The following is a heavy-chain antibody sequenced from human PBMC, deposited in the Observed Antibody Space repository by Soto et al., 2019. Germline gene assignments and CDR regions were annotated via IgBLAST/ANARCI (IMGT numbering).Heavy chain of an antibody. V-gene: IGHV1-69*06. CDR2: IIPIFGTA. CDR1: GGTLISYA. J-gene: IGHJ4*02. D-gene: IGHD3-10*01. CDR3: ARDPATPYLGYYGSGSYYRY. Sequence: GAPVKVSCKASGGTLISYAISWVRQAHGQGLELMGGIIPIFGTANYAQKFQGRVTITADKSTSTAYMELSSLRSEDTAVYYCARDPATPYLGYYGSGSYYRYWGQGTLVTVSS.